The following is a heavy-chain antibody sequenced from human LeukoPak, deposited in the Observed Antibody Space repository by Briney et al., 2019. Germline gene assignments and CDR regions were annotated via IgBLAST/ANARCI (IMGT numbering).Heavy chain of an antibody. CDR2: ISYDGSNK. J-gene: IGHJ4*02. CDR1: GFTFSSYG. Sequence: GGSLRLSCAASGFTFSSYGMHWVRQAQGKGLEWVAVISYDGSNKYYADSVKGRFTISGDNSKNTLYLQMNSLRAEDTAVYYCAKSRCSTSCYGIDYFDYWGQGTLVTVSS. D-gene: IGHD2-2*01. V-gene: IGHV3-30*18. CDR3: AKSRCSTSCYGIDYFDY.